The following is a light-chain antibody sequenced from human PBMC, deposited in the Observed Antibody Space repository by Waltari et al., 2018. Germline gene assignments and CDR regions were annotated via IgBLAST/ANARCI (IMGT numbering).Light chain of an antibody. J-gene: IGKJ1*01. Sequence: DIQMTQSPSTLSASIGDRVTITCRASESLGSELAWYQQRPGKAPNMLIYDASNLQTGVPSRFSGSGSGTEFTLTINNLQPDDFVTYFCQQYSYYPWTFGQETKVEMK. CDR3: QQYSYYPWT. CDR2: DAS. V-gene: IGKV1-5*01. CDR1: ESLGSE.